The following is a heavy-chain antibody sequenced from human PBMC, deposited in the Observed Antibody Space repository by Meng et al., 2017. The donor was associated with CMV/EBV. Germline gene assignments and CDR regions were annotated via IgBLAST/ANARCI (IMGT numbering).Heavy chain of an antibody. Sequence: NCSSYAITWVRQAPGQGLEWMGGIIPIFGTANYAQKFQGRVTITTDESTSTAYMELSSLRSEDTAVYYCARVAYYDILTGYDNWFDPWGQGTLVTVSS. CDR3: ARVAYYDILTGYDNWFDP. D-gene: IGHD3-9*01. CDR2: IIPIFGTA. J-gene: IGHJ5*02. CDR1: NCSSYA. V-gene: IGHV1-69*05.